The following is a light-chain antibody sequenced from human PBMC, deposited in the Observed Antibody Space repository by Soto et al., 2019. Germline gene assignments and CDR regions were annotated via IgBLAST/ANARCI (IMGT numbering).Light chain of an antibody. J-gene: IGLJ2*01. CDR1: SSDVGGYNY. CDR2: EVS. CDR3: SSYAGSNNVV. V-gene: IGLV2-8*01. Sequence: SVLTQPPSASGSTGQSVTIPCTGTSSDVGGYNYVSWYQQHPGKAPKLMIYEVSKRPSGVPDRFSGSKSGNTASLTVSGLQADDDAYYYCSSYAGSNNVVFGGVTKVTVL.